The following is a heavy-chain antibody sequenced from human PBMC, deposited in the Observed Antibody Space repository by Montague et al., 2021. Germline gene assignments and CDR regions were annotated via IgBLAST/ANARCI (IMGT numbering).Heavy chain of an antibody. Sequence: SLSLSFSTSGFRFDDYTMHWVRQVPGKGLEWVSGISWNSNTIDYVDSVKGRFTISRDHAKNSLYLEMNSLRTEDTALYFCAKEKGIALVRGLDYWGQGTQVTVSS. CDR1: GFRFDDYT. CDR3: AKEKGIALVRGLDY. CDR2: ISWNSNTI. V-gene: IGHV3-9*01. D-gene: IGHD3-10*01. J-gene: IGHJ4*02.